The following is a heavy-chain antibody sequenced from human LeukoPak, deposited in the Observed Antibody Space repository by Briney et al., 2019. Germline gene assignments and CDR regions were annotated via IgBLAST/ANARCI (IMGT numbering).Heavy chain of an antibody. CDR3: AGDRAQYYYDSSGYQKDAYSGY. J-gene: IGHJ4*02. Sequence: SETLSLTCAVYGGSFSGYYWSWIRQPPGKGLEWIGEINHSGSTNYNPSLKSRVTISVDTSKNQFSLKLSSVTAADTAVYYCAGDRAQYYYDSSGYQKDAYSGYWGQGTLVTVSS. CDR1: GGSFSGYY. V-gene: IGHV4-34*01. D-gene: IGHD3-22*01. CDR2: INHSGST.